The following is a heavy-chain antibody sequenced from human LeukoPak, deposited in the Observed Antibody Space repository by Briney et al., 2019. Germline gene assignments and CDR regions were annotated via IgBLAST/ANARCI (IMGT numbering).Heavy chain of an antibody. V-gene: IGHV3-7*03. Sequence: LSGGSLRLSCAASGFSFSDSWMSWVRQAPGKGPEWVANIKPDGTEEHYVDSVKGRFTVSRDNAKNSLYLQMNSLRAEDTAVYYCARCLVGGSCPLSSNWGQGTLVTVSS. CDR1: GFSFSDSW. CDR3: ARCLVGGSCPLSSN. CDR2: IKPDGTEE. J-gene: IGHJ4*02. D-gene: IGHD2-15*01.